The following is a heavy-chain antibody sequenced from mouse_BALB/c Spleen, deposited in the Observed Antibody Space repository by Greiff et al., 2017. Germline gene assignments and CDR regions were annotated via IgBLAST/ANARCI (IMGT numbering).Heavy chain of an antibody. CDR2: IDPANGNT. CDR3: ARDYGNPYYFDY. J-gene: IGHJ2*01. Sequence: EVKLQESGAELVKPGASVKLSCTASGFNIKDTYMHWVKQRPEQGLEWIGRIDPANGNTKYDPKFQGKATITADTSSNTAYLQLSSLTSEDTAVYYCARDYGNPYYFDYWGQGTTLTVSS. V-gene: IGHV14-3*02. D-gene: IGHD2-1*01. CDR1: GFNIKDTY.